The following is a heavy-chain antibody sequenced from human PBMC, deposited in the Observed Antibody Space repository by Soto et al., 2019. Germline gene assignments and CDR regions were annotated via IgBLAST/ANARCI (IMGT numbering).Heavy chain of an antibody. CDR1: GYTFTSYG. J-gene: IGHJ4*02. D-gene: IGHD6-13*01. V-gene: IGHV1-18*04. CDR3: ARGPRSSSWYYFDY. CDR2: ISAYNGNT. Sequence: ASVKVSCKXSGYTFTSYGISWVRQAPGQGLEWMGWISAYNGNTNYAQKLQGRVTMTTDTSTSTAYMELRSLRSDDTAVYYCARGPRSSSWYYFDYWGQGTLVTVSS.